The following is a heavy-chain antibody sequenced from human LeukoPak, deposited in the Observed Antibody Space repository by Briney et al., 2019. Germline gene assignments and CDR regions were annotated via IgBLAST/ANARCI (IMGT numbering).Heavy chain of an antibody. Sequence: PGRSLRLSCAASGFTFDDYAMHWVRQAPGKGLEWVSGISWNSGSIGYADSVKGRFTISRDNAKNSLYLQMNSLRAEDTALYYCAKEYPQYSKEEENYYYGMDVWGQGTTVTVSS. CDR1: GFTFDDYA. V-gene: IGHV3-9*01. D-gene: IGHD6-6*01. CDR2: ISWNSGSI. CDR3: AKEYPQYSKEEENYYYGMDV. J-gene: IGHJ6*02.